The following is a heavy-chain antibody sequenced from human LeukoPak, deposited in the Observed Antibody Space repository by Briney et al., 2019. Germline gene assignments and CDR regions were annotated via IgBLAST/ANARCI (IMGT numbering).Heavy chain of an antibody. CDR3: ARGSRYCSSISCYKYYYAMDV. CDR2: INHSGST. D-gene: IGHD2-2*02. CDR1: GGSFSDSY. Sequence: PSETLSLTCAVYGGSFSDSYWSWIRQPPGKGLEWIGEINHSGSTNFKSSLKSRVTLSVDTSKNQFSLKLSSVTAADTAVYFCARGSRYCSSISCYKYYYAMDVWGQGTTVTVSS. J-gene: IGHJ6*02. V-gene: IGHV4-34*01.